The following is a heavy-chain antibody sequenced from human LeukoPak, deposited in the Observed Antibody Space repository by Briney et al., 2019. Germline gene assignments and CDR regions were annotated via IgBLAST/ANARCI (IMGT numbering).Heavy chain of an antibody. CDR3: TCTYYYDSSGYLLDY. D-gene: IGHD3-22*01. Sequence: GGSLRLSCAASGFTFSGSAMHRVRQASGKGLEWVGRIRSKANSYATAYAASVKGRFTISRDDSKNTAYLQMNSLKTEDTAVYYCTCTYYYDSSGYLLDYWGQGTLVTVSS. J-gene: IGHJ4*02. CDR2: IRSKANSYAT. V-gene: IGHV3-73*01. CDR1: GFTFSGSA.